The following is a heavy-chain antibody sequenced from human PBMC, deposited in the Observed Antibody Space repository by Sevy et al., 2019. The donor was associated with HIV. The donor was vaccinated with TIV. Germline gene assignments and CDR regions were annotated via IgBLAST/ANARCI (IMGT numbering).Heavy chain of an antibody. D-gene: IGHD1-26*01. CDR2: ISGSGGST. CDR3: AKSEFGWELLPAVDY. J-gene: IGHJ4*02. V-gene: IGHV3-23*01. Sequence: GGSLRLSCAASGFTFSSYAMSWVRQAPGKGLEWVSAISGSGGSTYYGDSVKGRFTISRDNSKNTLYLQMNSLRAEDTAVYYCAKSEFGWELLPAVDYWGQGTLVTVSS. CDR1: GFTFSSYA.